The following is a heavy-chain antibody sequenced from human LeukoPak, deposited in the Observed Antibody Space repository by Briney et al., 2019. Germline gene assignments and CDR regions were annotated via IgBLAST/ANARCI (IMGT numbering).Heavy chain of an antibody. J-gene: IGHJ6*03. CDR2: IRYDGSNK. CDR3: ANTPSYYYYYMDV. V-gene: IGHV3-30*02. CDR1: GFTFSSYG. Sequence: GGSLRLSCAASGFTFSSYGMHWVRQAPGKGLEWVAFIRYDGSNKYYADSVKGRFTISRDNSKNTLYLQMNSLRAEDTAVYYCANTPSYYYYYMDVWGKGTTVTVSS.